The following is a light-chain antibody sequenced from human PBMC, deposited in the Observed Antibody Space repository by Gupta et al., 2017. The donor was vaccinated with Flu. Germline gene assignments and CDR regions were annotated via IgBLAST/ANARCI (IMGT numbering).Light chain of an antibody. CDR1: EVIPNNF. CDR3: HQYHLSPIT. Sequence: EIVLTQSPGTLSLSPGERATLSCRASEVIPNNFLAWYQQKPGQSPRVVIYNAFRRPTGIPDRFSGSGFGTAFTLIISRLEPEDSAVYFCHQYHLSPITFGGGTKVE. J-gene: IGKJ4*01. V-gene: IGKV3-20*01. CDR2: NAF.